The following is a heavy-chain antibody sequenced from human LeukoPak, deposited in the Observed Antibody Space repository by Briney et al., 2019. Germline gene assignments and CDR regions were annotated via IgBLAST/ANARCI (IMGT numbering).Heavy chain of an antibody. J-gene: IGHJ4*02. CDR2: IYYSGST. D-gene: IGHD6-13*01. V-gene: IGHV4-39*01. CDR3: ASYLLWQLVMLGYFDY. CDR1: GGSISSSSYY. Sequence: SETLSLTCTVSGGSISSSSYYWGWIRQPPGKGLEWIGSIYYSGSTYYNPSLKSRVTISVDTSKNQFSLKLSSVTAADTAVYYCASYLLWQLVMLGYFDYWGQGTLVTVSS.